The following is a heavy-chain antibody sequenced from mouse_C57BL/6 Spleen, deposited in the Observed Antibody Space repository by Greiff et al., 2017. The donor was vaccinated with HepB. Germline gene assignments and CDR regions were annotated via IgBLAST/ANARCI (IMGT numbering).Heavy chain of an antibody. CDR2: IYPRSGNT. J-gene: IGHJ2*01. CDR3: ARRGYYSNYVGGYFDY. V-gene: IGHV1-81*01. D-gene: IGHD2-5*01. CDR1: GYTFTSYG. Sequence: VQLVESGAELARPGASVKLSCKASGYTFTSYGISWVKQRTGQGLEWIGEIYPRSGNTYYNEKFKGKATLTADKSSSTAYMELRSLTSEDSAVYFCARRGYYSNYVGGYFDYWGQGTTLTVSS.